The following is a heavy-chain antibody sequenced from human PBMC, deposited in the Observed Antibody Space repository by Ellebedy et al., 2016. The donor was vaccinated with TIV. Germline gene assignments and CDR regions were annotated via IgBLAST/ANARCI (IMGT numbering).Heavy chain of an antibody. V-gene: IGHV3-53*01. CDR1: GFTVSSNY. J-gene: IGHJ4*02. Sequence: GESLKISCAASGFTVSSNYMSWVRQAPGKGLEWVSVIYSGGSTYYADSVKDRFTISRDNSKNTLYLQMNSLRAEDTAVYYCASPYYGSGSYYLYWGQGTLVTVSS. D-gene: IGHD3-10*01. CDR3: ASPYYGSGSYYLY. CDR2: IYSGGST.